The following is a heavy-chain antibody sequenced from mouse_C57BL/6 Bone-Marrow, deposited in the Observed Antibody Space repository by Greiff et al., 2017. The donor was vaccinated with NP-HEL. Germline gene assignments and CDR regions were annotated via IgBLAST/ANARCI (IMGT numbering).Heavy chain of an antibody. V-gene: IGHV14-4*01. Sequence: EVQLQQSGAELVRPGASVKLSCTASGFNIKDDYMHWVKQRPEQGLEWIGWIDPENGDTEYASKFQGKATITADTSSNTAYLQLSSLTSEDTAVYYCTTWGNLYYGRYFDVWGTGTTVTVSS. CDR3: TTWGNLYYGRYFDV. CDR2: IDPENGDT. CDR1: GFNIKDDY. J-gene: IGHJ1*03. D-gene: IGHD2-1*01.